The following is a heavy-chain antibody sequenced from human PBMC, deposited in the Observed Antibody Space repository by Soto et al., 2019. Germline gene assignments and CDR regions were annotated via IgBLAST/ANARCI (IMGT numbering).Heavy chain of an antibody. J-gene: IGHJ6*03. CDR2: IYYSGST. V-gene: IGHV4-59*08. Sequence: SETLSLTCTVSGGSISSYYWSWIRQPPGKGLEWIGYIYYSGSTNYNPSLKSRVTISVDTSKNQFSLKLSSVTAADTAVYYCARQGSGYYYYMDVWGKGTTVTVSS. CDR3: ARQGSGYYYYMDV. CDR1: GGSISSYY.